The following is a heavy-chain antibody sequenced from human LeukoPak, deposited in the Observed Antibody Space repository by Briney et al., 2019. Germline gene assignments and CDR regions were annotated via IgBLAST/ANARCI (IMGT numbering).Heavy chain of an antibody. CDR1: GYTFTSYD. J-gene: IGHJ3*01. V-gene: IGHV1-8*01. CDR2: MNPNSGNT. D-gene: IGHD1-26*01. CDR3: ARLSYYAFDV. Sequence: ASVKVSCKASGYTFTSYDINWVRQATGQGLELMGWMNPNSGNTGYAQKFQGRVTMTRNTSISTAYLELSILTSEDTAVYYCARLSYYAFDVWGQGTMVTVSS.